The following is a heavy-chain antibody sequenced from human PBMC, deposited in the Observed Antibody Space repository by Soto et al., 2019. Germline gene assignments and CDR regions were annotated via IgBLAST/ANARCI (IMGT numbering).Heavy chain of an antibody. V-gene: IGHV1-46*03. CDR3: ARVYCSGGSCYLVDY. Sequence: ASVKVSCKASGYTFTSYYMHWVRQAPGQGLEWMGIINPSGGSTSYAQKFQGRVTMTRDTSTSTVYMELSSLRSEDTAVYYCARVYCSGGSCYLVDYRGQRTLVTVSS. D-gene: IGHD2-15*01. J-gene: IGHJ4*02. CDR2: INPSGGST. CDR1: GYTFTSYY.